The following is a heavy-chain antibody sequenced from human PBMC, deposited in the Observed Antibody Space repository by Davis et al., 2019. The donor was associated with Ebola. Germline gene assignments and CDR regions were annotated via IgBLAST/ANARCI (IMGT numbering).Heavy chain of an antibody. D-gene: IGHD4-17*01. V-gene: IGHV3-73*01. CDR1: RFTFSGSA. J-gene: IGHJ4*02. Sequence: GESLNISCAASRFTFSGSAMHWVRQASGKGLEWVGRIRSKANSYATAYAASVKGRFTISRDDSKNTAYLQMNSLKTEDTAVYYCTITTVTLDYWGQGTLVTVSS. CDR3: TITTVTLDY. CDR2: IRSKANSYAT.